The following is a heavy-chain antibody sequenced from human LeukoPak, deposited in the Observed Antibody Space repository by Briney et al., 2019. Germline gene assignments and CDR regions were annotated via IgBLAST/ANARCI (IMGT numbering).Heavy chain of an antibody. D-gene: IGHD3-10*01. CDR3: ARPSHSSGTWYFDL. J-gene: IGHJ2*01. V-gene: IGHV4-59*08. Sequence: SETLSLTCTVSGGSISSYYWSWIRQPPGKGLEWIGYIYYSGSTNYNPSLKSRVTISVDTSKNQFSLKLSSVTAADTAVYYCARPSHSSGTWYFDLWGRGTLVTVSS. CDR1: GGSISSYY. CDR2: IYYSGST.